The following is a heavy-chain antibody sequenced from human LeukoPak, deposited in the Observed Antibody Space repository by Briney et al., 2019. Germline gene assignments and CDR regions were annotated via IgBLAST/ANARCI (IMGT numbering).Heavy chain of an antibody. CDR3: ASHYYDIGGYFDS. CDR2: IIPIFGTA. V-gene: IGHV1-69*01. D-gene: IGHD3-22*01. Sequence: SVKVSCKPSVGTFSSYVISGVRQTAGQGIDWMGGIIPIFGTAHYAQKFQGRVTITSDESTSTAYMELGILRSEYTAVYDCASHYYDIGGYFDSWGQGTLVTVSS. CDR1: VGTFSSYV. J-gene: IGHJ4*02.